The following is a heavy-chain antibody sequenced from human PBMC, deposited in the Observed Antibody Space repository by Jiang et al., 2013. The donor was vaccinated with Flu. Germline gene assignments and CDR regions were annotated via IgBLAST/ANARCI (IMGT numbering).Heavy chain of an antibody. J-gene: IGHJ4*02. Sequence: SGAEVKKPGASVKVSCKASGYTFTGYYMHWVRQAPGQGLEWMGWINPNSGGTNYAQKFQGWVTMTRDTSISTAYMELSRLRSDDTAVYYCARAIAVAGMTQIIFDYWGQGTLVTVSS. CDR1: GYTFTGYY. CDR3: ARAIAVAGMTQIIFDY. CDR2: INPNSGGT. V-gene: IGHV1-2*04. D-gene: IGHD6-19*01.